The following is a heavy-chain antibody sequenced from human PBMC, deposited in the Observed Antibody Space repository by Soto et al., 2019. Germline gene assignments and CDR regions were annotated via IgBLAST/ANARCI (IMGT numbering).Heavy chain of an antibody. J-gene: IGHJ5*02. V-gene: IGHV4-34*01. CDR3: ARWGGVGATTP. D-gene: IGHD1-26*01. CDR1: GGSFSGYY. Sequence: QVQLQQWGAGLLKPSETLSLTCAVYGGSFSGYYWSWIRQPPGKGLEWIGEINHSGSTNYNPSLKSRVTISVDASKNQFSLKLSSVTAADTAVYYCARWGGVGATTPWGQGTLVTVSS. CDR2: INHSGST.